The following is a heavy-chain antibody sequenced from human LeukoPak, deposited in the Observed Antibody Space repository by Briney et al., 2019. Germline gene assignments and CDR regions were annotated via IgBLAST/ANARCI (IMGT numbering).Heavy chain of an antibody. Sequence: LPGRSLRLSCAASGFTFSSYGMHWVRQAPGKGLEWVAVISYDGSNKYYADSVKGRFTISRDNSKNTLYLQMNSLRAEDTAVYYCARDPRLLRYFDWLPISGFDYWGQGTLVTVSS. D-gene: IGHD3-9*01. V-gene: IGHV3-30*03. CDR2: ISYDGSNK. CDR1: GFTFSSYG. J-gene: IGHJ4*02. CDR3: ARDPRLLRYFDWLPISGFDY.